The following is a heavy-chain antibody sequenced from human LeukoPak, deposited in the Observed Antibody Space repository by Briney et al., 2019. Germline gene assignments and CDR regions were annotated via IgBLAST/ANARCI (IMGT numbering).Heavy chain of an antibody. CDR3: ANTLHYDILTGYYL. CDR2: ISGSGGST. J-gene: IGHJ4*02. D-gene: IGHD3-9*01. V-gene: IGHV3-23*01. Sequence: GGSLRLSCAASGFTFSSYGMSWVRQAPGKGLEWVSAISGSGGSTYYADSVKGRFTISRDNSKNTLYLQMNSLRAEDTAVYYCANTLHYDILTGYYLWGQGTLVTVSS. CDR1: GFTFSSYG.